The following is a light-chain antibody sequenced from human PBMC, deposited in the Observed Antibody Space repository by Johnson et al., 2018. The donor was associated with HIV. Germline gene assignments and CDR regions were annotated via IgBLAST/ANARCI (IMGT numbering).Light chain of an antibody. V-gene: IGLV1-51*01. CDR1: TSNIGDNY. Sequence: QSVLTQPPSVSAAPGQKVTISCSGSTSNIGDNYVSWYRQLPGTAPKLLISANDKRPSGIPDRFSGSKSGTSATLGITGLQTGDEADYYCGTWDSSLRVGFFGTGTKVTVL. CDR2: AND. J-gene: IGLJ1*01. CDR3: GTWDSSLRVGF.